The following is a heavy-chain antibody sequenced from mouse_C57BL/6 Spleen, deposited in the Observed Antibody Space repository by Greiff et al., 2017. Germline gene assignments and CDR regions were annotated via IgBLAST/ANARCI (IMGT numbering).Heavy chain of an antibody. Sequence: EVKLVESGGGLVQPKGSLKLSCAASGFTFNTYAMHWVRQAPGKGLEWVARIRSKSSNYATYYADSVKDRFTISRDDSQSMLYLQMNNLKTEDTAMYYCVRERGFGYGSSEDFDVWGTGTTVTVSS. D-gene: IGHD1-1*01. CDR3: VRERGFGYGSSEDFDV. J-gene: IGHJ1*03. CDR1: GFTFNTYA. V-gene: IGHV10-3*01. CDR2: IRSKSSNYAT.